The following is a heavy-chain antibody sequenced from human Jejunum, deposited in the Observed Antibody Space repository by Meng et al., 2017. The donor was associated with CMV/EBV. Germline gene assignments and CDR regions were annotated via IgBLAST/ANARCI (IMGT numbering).Heavy chain of an antibody. CDR3: ARARWAGYCTGSSCQGVYYGMDV. CDR2: ITEDGSDK. D-gene: IGHD2-8*02. Sequence: MSWVRQAPGKGLEWVANITEDGSDKYYVDAVKGRFTVSRDNAKNTLELQMNSLSGEDTAVYYCARARWAGYCTGSSCQGVYYGMDVWGQGTTVTVSS. J-gene: IGHJ6*02. V-gene: IGHV3-7*01.